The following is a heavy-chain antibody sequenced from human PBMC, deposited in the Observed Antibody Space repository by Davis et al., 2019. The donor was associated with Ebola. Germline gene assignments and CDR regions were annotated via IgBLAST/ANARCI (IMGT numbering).Heavy chain of an antibody. Sequence: ASVKVSCKASGYTFTSYYMHWVRQAPGQGLEWMGIINPSGGSTSYAQKFQGRVTMTRDTSTSTVYMELSSLRSEDTAVYYCSTHLRLGLGESGYWGQGTLVTVSS. J-gene: IGHJ4*02. V-gene: IGHV1-46*01. CDR2: INPSGGST. CDR3: STHLRLGLGESGY. CDR1: GYTFTSYY. D-gene: IGHD3-16*01.